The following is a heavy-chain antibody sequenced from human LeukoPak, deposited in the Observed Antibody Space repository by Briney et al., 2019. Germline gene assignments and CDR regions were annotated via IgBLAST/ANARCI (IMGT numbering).Heavy chain of an antibody. V-gene: IGHV4-4*07. J-gene: IGHJ3*02. Sequence: SETLSLTRTVSGGSISSYYWSWIRQPAGKGLEWIGRIYTSGSTNYNPSLKSRVTMSVDTSKNQFSLKLSSVTAADTAVYYCARFHYYGSGSYYNGYAFAFDIWGQGTMVTVSS. CDR2: IYTSGST. D-gene: IGHD3-10*01. CDR1: GGSISSYY. CDR3: ARFHYYGSGSYYNGYAFAFDI.